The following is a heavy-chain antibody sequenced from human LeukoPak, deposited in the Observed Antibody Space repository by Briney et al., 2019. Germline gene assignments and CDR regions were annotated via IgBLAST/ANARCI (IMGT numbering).Heavy chain of an antibody. Sequence: PGGSLRLSCTASGFTFSSYNMNWVRQAPGKGLEWVSYISSSSSAIYYADSVKGRFTISRDNAKNSLYLQMNSLRAEDTAVYYCARDGVARGDYWGQGTLVTVSS. D-gene: IGHD2-15*01. J-gene: IGHJ4*02. V-gene: IGHV3-48*01. CDR3: ARDGVARGDY. CDR1: GFTFSSYN. CDR2: ISSSSSAI.